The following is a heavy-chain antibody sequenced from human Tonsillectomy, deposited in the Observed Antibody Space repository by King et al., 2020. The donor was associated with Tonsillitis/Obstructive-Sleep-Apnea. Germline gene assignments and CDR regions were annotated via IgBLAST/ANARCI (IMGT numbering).Heavy chain of an antibody. V-gene: IGHV3-7*03. Sequence: DVQLVESGGGLVQPGESLRLSCAASGFTFGTQWMAWVRQAPGRGLEWVANIKRDGSIKNYADSVGGRFTISRDNAKNSLYLHMSSLRPEDSAVYFCARDADPRVPNEKFDALDIWGQGTWLTVSS. CDR1: GFTFGTQW. CDR3: ARDADPRVPNEKFDALDI. J-gene: IGHJ3*02. CDR2: IKRDGSIK. D-gene: IGHD3-3*01.